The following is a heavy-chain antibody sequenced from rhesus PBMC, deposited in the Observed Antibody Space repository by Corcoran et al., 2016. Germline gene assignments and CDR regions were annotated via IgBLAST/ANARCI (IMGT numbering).Heavy chain of an antibody. Sequence: QVQLQESGPGLVKPSETLSLTCAVYGGSISGYYYWSWIRQPPGKGMEWIGYIYGNSASTNYNPSLKNRVTISKDTSKNQFARKLSSVTAADTAVYYCAREAYDSGADYWGQGVLVTVSS. D-gene: IGHD3-28*01. CDR2: IYGNSAST. CDR1: GGSISGYYY. J-gene: IGHJ4*01. V-gene: IGHV4-73*01. CDR3: AREAYDSGADY.